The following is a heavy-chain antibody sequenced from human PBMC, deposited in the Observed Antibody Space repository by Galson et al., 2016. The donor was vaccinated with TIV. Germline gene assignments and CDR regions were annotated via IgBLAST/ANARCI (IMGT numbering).Heavy chain of an antibody. J-gene: IGHJ4*02. D-gene: IGHD3-16*01. CDR2: TFYRSKWYN. V-gene: IGHV6-1*01. CDR3: ARATPSVFGIIMTLDS. Sequence: CAISGDSVSSNSAAWNWLRQSPSRGLEWLGRTFYRSKWYNDYAPSVKSRITINPDTSKNQFSPQLNSVTPEDTAVYYCARATPSVFGIIMTLDSWGQGILVTVSS. CDR1: GDSVSSNSAA.